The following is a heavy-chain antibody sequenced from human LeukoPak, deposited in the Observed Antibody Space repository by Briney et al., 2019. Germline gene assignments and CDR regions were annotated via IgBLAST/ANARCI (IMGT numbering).Heavy chain of an antibody. Sequence: PGGSLRLSCAASGFTFSSYEMNWVRQAPGEGREWVSYISSSGSTIYYADSVKGRFTISRDNAKNSLYLQMNSLRAEDKAVYYCARRLRRNCFDYWGQGTLVTVSS. CDR1: GFTFSSYE. CDR3: ARRLRRNCFDY. V-gene: IGHV3-48*03. J-gene: IGHJ4*02. CDR2: ISSSGSTI. D-gene: IGHD4-17*01.